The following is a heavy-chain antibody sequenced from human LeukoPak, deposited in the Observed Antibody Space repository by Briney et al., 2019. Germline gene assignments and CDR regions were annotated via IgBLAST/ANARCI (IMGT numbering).Heavy chain of an antibody. CDR3: ARGTWDGDRTFDI. Sequence: HSGGSLRLSCAASGFTFSSYSVNWVRQAPGKGLEWISYISGSSIIYYTPSVKGRFTISRDNGKSSMYLQMNSLRDDDTAVYFCARGTWDGDRTFDIWGQGAMVTVSS. J-gene: IGHJ3*02. CDR1: GFTFSSYS. V-gene: IGHV3-48*02. D-gene: IGHD5-24*01. CDR2: ISGSSII.